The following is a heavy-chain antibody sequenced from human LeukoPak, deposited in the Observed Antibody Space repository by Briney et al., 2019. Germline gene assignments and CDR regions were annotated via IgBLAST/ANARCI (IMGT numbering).Heavy chain of an antibody. D-gene: IGHD4-17*01. CDR2: IYYSGST. J-gene: IGHJ6*03. Sequence: PSETLSLTCTVSGGSISSYYWSWIRQPPGKGLEWIGYIYYSGSTYYNPSLKSRVTISVDTSKNQFSLKLSSVTAADTAVYYCARRTTKSYYYYYYMDVWGKGTTVTISS. CDR1: GGSISSYY. CDR3: ARRTTKSYYYYYYMDV. V-gene: IGHV4-59*12.